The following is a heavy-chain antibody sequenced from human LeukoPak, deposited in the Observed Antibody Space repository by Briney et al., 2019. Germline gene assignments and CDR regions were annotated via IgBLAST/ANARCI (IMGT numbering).Heavy chain of an antibody. V-gene: IGHV4-4*07. CDR3: ARAPGVYSNGRYYYYYGMDV. J-gene: IGHJ6*02. CDR2: IYTSGST. D-gene: IGHD4-11*01. Sequence: PSETLSLTCTVSGGSISSYYWSWIRQPAGKGLEWIGRIYTSGSTNYNPSLKSRVTMSVDTSKNQFSLKLSSVTAADTAVYYCARAPGVYSNGRYYYYYGMDVWGQGTTVTVSS. CDR1: GGSISSYY.